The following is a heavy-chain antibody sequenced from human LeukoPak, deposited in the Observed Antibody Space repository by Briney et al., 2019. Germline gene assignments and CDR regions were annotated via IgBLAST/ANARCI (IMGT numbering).Heavy chain of an antibody. CDR2: ISGSSSFI. CDR1: GFTFSNYA. J-gene: IGHJ6*03. V-gene: IGHV3-21*01. CDR3: ARGWEIVVVVAATRFMDV. Sequence: PGGSLRLSCAASGFTFSNYAMSWVRQAPGKGLEWVSSISGSSSFIYYADSVKGRFTISRDNAKNSLFLQMNSLRADDTAVYYCARGWEIVVVVAATRFMDVWGKGTTVTVSS. D-gene: IGHD2-15*01.